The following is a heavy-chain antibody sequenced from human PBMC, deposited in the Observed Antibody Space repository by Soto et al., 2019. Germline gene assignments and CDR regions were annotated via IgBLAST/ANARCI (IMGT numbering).Heavy chain of an antibody. CDR1: GFTFSNYR. CDR3: ARVCPGNYDY. V-gene: IGHV3-74*01. Sequence: EVQLVESGGGLVQPGGSLRLSCAASGFTFSNYRMHWVRQAXXKGLVWVSRIAGDGSGITYADSVKGRFTIARDNAKNTLYLQXXSLXAXXXAVYYCARVCPGNYDYWGQGTLVTVSS. CDR2: IAGDGSGI. D-gene: IGHD6-13*01. J-gene: IGHJ4*02.